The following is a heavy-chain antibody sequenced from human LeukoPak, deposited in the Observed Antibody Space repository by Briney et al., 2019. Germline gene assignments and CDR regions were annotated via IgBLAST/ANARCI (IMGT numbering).Heavy chain of an antibody. CDR2: VYYNGNT. CDR3: ARRMASGATYPRTFDY. J-gene: IGHJ4*02. V-gene: IGHV4-39*01. D-gene: IGHD6-13*01. Sequence: SETLSLTCTVSGGSISTNSYSWGWIRQPPGKGLEWIGSVYYNGNTYYSPSLKSRVTISVDTSKNHFSLKVTSVTAADTAVYFCARRMASGATYPRTFDYWGQGTLVTVSS. CDR1: GGSISTNSYS.